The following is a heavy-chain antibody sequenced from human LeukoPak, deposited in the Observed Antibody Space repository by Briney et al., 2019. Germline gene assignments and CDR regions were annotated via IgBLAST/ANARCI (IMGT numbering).Heavy chain of an antibody. V-gene: IGHV3-23*01. CDR3: AKDIGLYYYDT. CDR2: ISGSGGIT. D-gene: IGHD3-22*01. Sequence: PGGSLRLSCAASGFTFSSYAMSWVRQAPGKGLEWVSVISGSGGITYYTDSVKGRFTISRDNSKNTLYLQMNSLRAEDTAVYYCAKDIGLYYYDTWGQGTLVTVSS. CDR1: GFTFSSYA. J-gene: IGHJ4*02.